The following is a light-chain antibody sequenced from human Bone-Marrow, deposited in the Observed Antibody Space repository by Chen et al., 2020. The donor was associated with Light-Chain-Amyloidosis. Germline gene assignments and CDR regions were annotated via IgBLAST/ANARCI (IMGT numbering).Light chain of an antibody. CDR1: NIGSTS. J-gene: IGLJ3*02. CDR2: DDS. CDR3: QVWDRSSDRPV. Sequence: SYVLTQPSSVSVAPGQTATIACGGNNIGSTSVHWYQQTPGQAPLLVVNDDSDRPSGIPERLAGSNSGNPATRTISGVEAGDEADYYCQVWDRSSDRPVFGGGTKLTVL. V-gene: IGLV3-21*02.